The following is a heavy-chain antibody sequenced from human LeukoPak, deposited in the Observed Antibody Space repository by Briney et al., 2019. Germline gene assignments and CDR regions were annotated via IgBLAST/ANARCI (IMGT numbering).Heavy chain of an antibody. CDR3: ARGPQRGYLDS. Sequence: PGGSLRLSCAASGFTFDDYAMHWVRQAPGKGLEWVSGISWNSGSIGYADSVKGRFTISRDNAKNSLYLQMNSLRAEDTAVYYCARGPQRGYLDSWGQGTLVTVSS. CDR2: ISWNSGSI. J-gene: IGHJ4*02. CDR1: GFTFDDYA. D-gene: IGHD3-10*01. V-gene: IGHV3-9*01.